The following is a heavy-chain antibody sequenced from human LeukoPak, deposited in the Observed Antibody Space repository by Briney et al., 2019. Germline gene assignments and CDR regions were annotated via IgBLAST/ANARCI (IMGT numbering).Heavy chain of an antibody. Sequence: ASVKVSCKASGYTFTSYGISWVRQAPGQGLEWMGLISAYNGNTNYAQKLQGRVTMTTDTSTSTAYMELRSPRSDDTAVYYCARDRSSFGELLLNDYWGQGTLVTVSS. CDR3: ARDRSSFGELLLNDY. D-gene: IGHD3-10*01. CDR2: ISAYNGNT. V-gene: IGHV1-18*01. CDR1: GYTFTSYG. J-gene: IGHJ4*02.